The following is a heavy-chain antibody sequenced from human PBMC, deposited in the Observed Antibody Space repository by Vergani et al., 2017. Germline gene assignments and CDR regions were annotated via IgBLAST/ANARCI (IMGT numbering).Heavy chain of an antibody. Sequence: EVQLVQSGAEVQKPGESLKISCQGSGYSITNYWIAWVRQRPGKGLEWMGIIYAGDSDVKYSPSFQGRVAMSFHKSLSTAYLQWSSMKASDTATYYCAKTQDCSSLLSSCNWFGPWGQGT. CDR1: GYSITNYW. D-gene: IGHD2-8*01. V-gene: IGHV5-51*03. CDR2: IYAGDSDV. J-gene: IGHJ5*02. CDR3: AKTQDCSSLLSSCNWFGP.